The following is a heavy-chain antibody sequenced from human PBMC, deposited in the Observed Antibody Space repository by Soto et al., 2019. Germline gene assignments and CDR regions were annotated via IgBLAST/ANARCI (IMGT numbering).Heavy chain of an antibody. CDR3: ARRYFDSGDWYDL. CDR2: IFTRDSET. J-gene: IGHJ5*02. CDR1: GHLFNNHW. V-gene: IGHV5-51*01. D-gene: IGHD3-10*01. Sequence: PGESLKISCKGPGHLFNNHWIGWVRQTPGKGLEWMGLIFTRDSETKTSPSFQGHVSFSVDNSISTVYLQWTSLKTTDTAIYFCARRYFDSGDWYDLWGQGTLVTVSS.